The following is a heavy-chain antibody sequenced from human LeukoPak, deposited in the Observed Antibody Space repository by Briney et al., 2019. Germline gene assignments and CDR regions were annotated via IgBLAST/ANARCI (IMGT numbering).Heavy chain of an antibody. CDR3: ARWQYTISSGWFDP. Sequence: PSETLSLTCTLSDGSISIRYWSWIRQPPGKGLEWIGSIYYSGGTNYNPSLQSRVTISLDTSKIQFSLKLSSVTAVDTAVYYCARWQYTISSGWFDPWGQGTLVTVSS. J-gene: IGHJ5*02. V-gene: IGHV4-59*08. CDR1: DGSISIRY. D-gene: IGHD6-6*01. CDR2: IYYSGGT.